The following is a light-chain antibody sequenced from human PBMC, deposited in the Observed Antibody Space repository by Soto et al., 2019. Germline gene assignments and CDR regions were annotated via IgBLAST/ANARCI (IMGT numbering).Light chain of an antibody. CDR3: SSYTSSSTPYVV. V-gene: IGLV2-14*01. CDR1: SSDVGGYNY. CDR2: EVS. Sequence: QSALTQPASVSGSPGQSITISCTGTSSDVGGYNYVSWYQQHPDKAPKLMIYEVSNRPSGVSNRFSGSKSGNTASLTISGRQAEDEADYYCSSYTSSSTPYVVFGGGTKLTVL. J-gene: IGLJ2*01.